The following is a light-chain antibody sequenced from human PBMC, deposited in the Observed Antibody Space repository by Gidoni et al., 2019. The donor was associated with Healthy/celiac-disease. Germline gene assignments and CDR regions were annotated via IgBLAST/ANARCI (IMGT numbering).Light chain of an antibody. V-gene: IGKV1D-13*01. CDR1: QGISSA. Sequence: AIQLTQSPSSLSASVGDRVTIPCRASQGISSALAWYQQKPGKAPKLLIYDASSLESGVPSRFSGSGGTDFTLTISSLQPEDFATYYCQQFNNYPLTFGGGTKVEIK. CDR2: DAS. J-gene: IGKJ4*01. CDR3: QQFNNYPLT.